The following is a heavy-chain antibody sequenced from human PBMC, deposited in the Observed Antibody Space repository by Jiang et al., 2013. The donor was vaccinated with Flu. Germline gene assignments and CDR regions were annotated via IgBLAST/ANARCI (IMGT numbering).Heavy chain of an antibody. V-gene: IGHV3-64D*06. CDR1: GFTFSSYA. CDR3: VKSWGSNWNYDTMET. D-gene: IGHD1-7*01. Sequence: VQLLESGGDLVQPGGSLRLSCSASGFTFSSYAIHWVRQAPGKGLQYISAITSNGGSTYYAESVKGRFTISRDNSKNMLYLQMTALKAEDTAVYYCVKSWGSNWNYDTMETWGQGTLVTSPQ. CDR2: ITSNGGST. J-gene: IGHJ4*02.